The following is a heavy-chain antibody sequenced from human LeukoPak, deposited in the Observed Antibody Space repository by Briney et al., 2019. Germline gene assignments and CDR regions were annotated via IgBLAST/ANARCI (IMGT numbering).Heavy chain of an antibody. J-gene: IGHJ4*02. D-gene: IGHD2-2*01. CDR1: GFTFSNYA. V-gene: IGHV3-23*01. CDR3: AKSLGSNSYYHSDY. Sequence: GGSLRLSCVVSGFTFSNYAMSWVRQAPGKGLEWVSAISGSGGSTYHADSVRGRFTISRDNSKNTLWLQMNSLRAEDTALYYCAKSLGSNSYYHSDYWGQGTLVTVSS. CDR2: ISGSGGST.